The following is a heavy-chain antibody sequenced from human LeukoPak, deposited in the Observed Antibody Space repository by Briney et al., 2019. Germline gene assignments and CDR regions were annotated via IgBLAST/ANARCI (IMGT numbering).Heavy chain of an antibody. CDR1: GFTFDDYA. J-gene: IGHJ4*02. CDR2: ISWNSGSI. CDR3: AHQWGY. Sequence: PGGSLRLSCAASGFTFDDYAMHWVRQAPGKGLEWVSGISWNSGSIGYADSVKGRFTISRDNAKNSLYLQMNSLRAEDTALYCCAHQWGYWGQGTLVTVSS. D-gene: IGHD1-26*01. V-gene: IGHV3-9*01.